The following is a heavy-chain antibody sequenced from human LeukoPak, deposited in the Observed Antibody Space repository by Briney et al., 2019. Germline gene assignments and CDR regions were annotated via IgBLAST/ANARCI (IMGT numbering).Heavy chain of an antibody. V-gene: IGHV4-39*07. D-gene: IGHD3-10*01. CDR3: ARAQRGAISQTNYFDY. Sequence: SETLSLTCTVSGGSISSSSYYWGWIRQPPGKGLEWIGSIYYSGSTYYNPSLKSRVTISVDTSKNQFSLKLSSVTAADTAVYYCARAQRGAISQTNYFDYWGQGTLVTVSS. J-gene: IGHJ4*02. CDR1: GGSISSSSYY. CDR2: IYYSGST.